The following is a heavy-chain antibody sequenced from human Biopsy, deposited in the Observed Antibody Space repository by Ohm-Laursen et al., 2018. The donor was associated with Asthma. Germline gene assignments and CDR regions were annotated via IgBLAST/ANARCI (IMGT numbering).Heavy chain of an antibody. CDR2: ISYDGSSI. V-gene: IGHV3-30-3*01. CDR1: GFAVSRDH. CDR3: ARAGESDLVGGLDV. D-gene: IGHD2-21*01. J-gene: IGHJ6*02. Sequence: SLRLSCTASGFAVSRDHMFWVRQAPGKGLEWVAVISYDGSSIYYADSVKGRFTISRDNSKNTLSLQMNSLTAEDTAVYYCARAGESDLVGGLDVWGQGTTVIVSS.